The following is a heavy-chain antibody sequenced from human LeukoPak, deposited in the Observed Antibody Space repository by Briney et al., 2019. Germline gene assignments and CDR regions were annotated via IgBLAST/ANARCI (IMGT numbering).Heavy chain of an antibody. Sequence: GESLKISCKGSGYSFTNYWIGWVRQMPGKGLEWMGIIYPDDSNTKYSPSFQGLVTISADKSISTAYLRWSSLRVEDTALYYCARNYPDGGGGRYFDWLPVFWGQGTLVTVSS. V-gene: IGHV5-51*01. D-gene: IGHD3-9*01. CDR2: IYPDDSNT. CDR3: ARNYPDGGGGRYFDWLPVF. J-gene: IGHJ4*02. CDR1: GYSFTNYW.